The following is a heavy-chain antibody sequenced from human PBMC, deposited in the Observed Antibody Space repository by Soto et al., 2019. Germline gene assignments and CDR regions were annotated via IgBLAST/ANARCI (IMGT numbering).Heavy chain of an antibody. CDR1: GFTYSSFA. D-gene: IGHD6-19*01. Sequence: PGGSLRLSCSASGFTYSSFAMHWVRQAPGKGLEYVSAIRSNGGRTYYADSVKGRFTISRDNAKNTLYLQMNSLRAEDTAVYYCARVAGTPSSGFQHWGQGTLVTVSS. CDR3: ARVAGTPSSGFQH. CDR2: IRSNGGRT. J-gene: IGHJ1*01. V-gene: IGHV3-64*04.